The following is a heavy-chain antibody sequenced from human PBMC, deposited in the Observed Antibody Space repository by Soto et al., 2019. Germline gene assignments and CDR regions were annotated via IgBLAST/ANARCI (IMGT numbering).Heavy chain of an antibody. CDR3: ARSNMIVVGYYFDY. CDR2: INPNSGGT. CDR1: GYTFTGYY. D-gene: IGHD3-22*01. Sequence: GASVKVSCQASGYTFTGYYMHWVRQAPGQGLEWMGWINPNSGGTNYAQKFQGWVTLTRDTSISTAYMELSRLRSDDTAVYYCARSNMIVVGYYFDYWGQGTLVTVSS. V-gene: IGHV1-2*04. J-gene: IGHJ4*02.